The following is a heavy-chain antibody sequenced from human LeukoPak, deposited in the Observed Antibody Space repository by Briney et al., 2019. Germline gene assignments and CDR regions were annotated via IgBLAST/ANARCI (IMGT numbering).Heavy chain of an antibody. CDR2: MSSDGSKT. Sequence: GGSLRLSCAASGFTFRSYGMHWVRQAPGKWLEWVAFMSSDGSKTHYVDSVKGRFTISRDKSKNTLYLQMNSLRTEDTAVYYCAKDMGSSSWALDYWGQGTLVIVSS. D-gene: IGHD6-6*01. J-gene: IGHJ4*02. CDR1: GFTFRSYG. CDR3: AKDMGSSSWALDY. V-gene: IGHV3-30*02.